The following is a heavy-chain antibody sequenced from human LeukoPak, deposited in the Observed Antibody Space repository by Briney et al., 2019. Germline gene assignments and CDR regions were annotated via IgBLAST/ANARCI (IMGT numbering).Heavy chain of an antibody. CDR2: INAGNGNT. CDR3: GRDSGIASRLIYYFGS. D-gene: IGHD6-6*01. V-gene: IGHV1-3*01. CDR1: GYTFTSYA. J-gene: IGHJ4*02. Sequence: GASVKVSCKASGYTFTSYAMHWVRQAPGQRLEWMGWINAGNGNTKYSQKFQGRVTITRDTSASTAYMELSSLRSEDTAVYYCGRDSGIASRLIYYFGSWGQGTLVTVSS.